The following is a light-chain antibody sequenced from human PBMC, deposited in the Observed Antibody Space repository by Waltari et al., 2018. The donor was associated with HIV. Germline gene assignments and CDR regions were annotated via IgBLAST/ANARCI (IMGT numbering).Light chain of an antibody. CDR2: HAS. V-gene: IGKV3-15*01. J-gene: IGKJ1*01. Sequence: EIVMTQSPVTLSVSPGERATLSCRASQSVGSTLAWYQQKPGQAPRLLIYHASTRATGVPARFSGSGSGTEFTLTISSLQSEDFAVYFCQQYDSWPPWTFGQGTKVEIK. CDR3: QQYDSWPPWT. CDR1: QSVGST.